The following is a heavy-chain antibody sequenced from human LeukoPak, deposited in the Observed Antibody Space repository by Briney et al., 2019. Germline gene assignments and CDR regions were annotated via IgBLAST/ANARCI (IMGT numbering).Heavy chain of an antibody. CDR1: GFTFSSYA. CDR2: ISGSGGST. CDR3: TTLNWNYGQNGY. Sequence: GGSLRLSCAASGFTFSSYAMSWVRQAPGKGLEWVSAISGSGGSTYYADSVKGRFTISRDNSKNTLYLQMNSLRAEDTAVYYCTTLNWNYGQNGYWGQGTLGTVS. J-gene: IGHJ4*02. D-gene: IGHD1-7*01. V-gene: IGHV3-23*01.